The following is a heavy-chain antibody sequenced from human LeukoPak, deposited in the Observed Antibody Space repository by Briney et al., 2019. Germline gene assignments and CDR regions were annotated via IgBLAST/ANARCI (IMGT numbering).Heavy chain of an antibody. D-gene: IGHD3-22*01. J-gene: IGHJ3*02. CDR3: AKALDTSGYYPADAFDI. CDR2: IRYDGSNK. Sequence: GGSLRLSCATSGFTFSSYAMHWVRQAPGKGLEWVAFIRYDGSNKDYADSVKGRFTISRDNSKNTLYLQMNSLRAEDTAVYYCAKALDTSGYYPADAFDIWGQGTMVTVSS. V-gene: IGHV3-30*02. CDR1: GFTFSSYA.